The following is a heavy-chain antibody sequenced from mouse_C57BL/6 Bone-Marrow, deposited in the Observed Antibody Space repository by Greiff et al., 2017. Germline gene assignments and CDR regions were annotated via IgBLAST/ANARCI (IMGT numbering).Heavy chain of an antibody. CDR2: IDPSDSYL. D-gene: IGHD2-1*01. Sequence: QVQLQQPGAELVKPGASVKLSCKASGYTFTSYWMQWVKQRPGQGLEWIGEIDPSDSYLKYNQKSKGKATLTVDTSTSTADMQRSSLTSEDSAVYFCASRGVYYAQFAYWGEGTLVTVSA. V-gene: IGHV1-50*01. CDR1: GYTFTSYW. CDR3: ASRGVYYAQFAY. J-gene: IGHJ3*01.